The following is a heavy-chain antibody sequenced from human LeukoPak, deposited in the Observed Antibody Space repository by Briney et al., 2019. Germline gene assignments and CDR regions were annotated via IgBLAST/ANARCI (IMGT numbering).Heavy chain of an antibody. D-gene: IGHD4-17*01. J-gene: IGHJ4*02. CDR1: GGSISSYY. V-gene: IGHV4-4*07. CDR3: ARLSTVTTSFDY. Sequence: SVTLSLTCTVSGGSISSYYWSWIRQPAGKGLEWIGRIYTSGTTHYNPSLKSRDTMSVDTSKNQFSLKLSSVTAADTAVYYCARLSTVTTSFDYWGQGTLVTVSS. CDR2: IYTSGTT.